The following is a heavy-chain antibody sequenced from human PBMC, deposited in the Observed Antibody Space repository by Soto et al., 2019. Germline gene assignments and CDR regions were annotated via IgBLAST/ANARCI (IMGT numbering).Heavy chain of an antibody. CDR1: GFTFSGSA. CDR2: IRSKANSYAT. D-gene: IGHD2-2*01. Sequence: GGSLRLSCAASGFTFSGSAMHWVRQDSGKGLEWVGRIRSKANSYATAYAASVKGRFTISRDDSKNTAYLQMNSLKTEDTAVYYCTRLACSSTSCNWFDPWGQGTLVTVSS. CDR3: TRLACSSTSCNWFDP. J-gene: IGHJ5*02. V-gene: IGHV3-73*01.